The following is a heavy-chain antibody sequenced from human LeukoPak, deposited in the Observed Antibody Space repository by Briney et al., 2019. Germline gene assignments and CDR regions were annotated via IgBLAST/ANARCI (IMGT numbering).Heavy chain of an antibody. D-gene: IGHD3-22*01. CDR2: ISGSGGST. V-gene: IGHV3-23*01. Sequence: PGGSLRLSCAASAFTFSSYAMSWVRQAPGKGLEWVSAISGSGGSTYYADSVKGRFTISRDNSKNTLFLQMNSLRAEDTAVYYCAKGGYKFDSSGHNYIDSWGQGTLVTVSS. J-gene: IGHJ4*02. CDR1: AFTFSSYA. CDR3: AKGGYKFDSSGHNYIDS.